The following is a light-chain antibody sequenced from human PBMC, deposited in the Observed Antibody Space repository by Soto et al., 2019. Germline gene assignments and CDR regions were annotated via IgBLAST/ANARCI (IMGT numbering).Light chain of an antibody. V-gene: IGKV1-39*01. Sequence: DIQMTQSPSSLSASVGDRVTITCRASQSITIYLNWYQQKPGKAPKLLIFATSSLQSGVPSRISGSGSGTDLTLTITSLQHEDLATYYCQQSPTTPLTFCGGTKVEIK. J-gene: IGKJ4*01. CDR3: QQSPTTPLT. CDR1: QSITIY. CDR2: ATS.